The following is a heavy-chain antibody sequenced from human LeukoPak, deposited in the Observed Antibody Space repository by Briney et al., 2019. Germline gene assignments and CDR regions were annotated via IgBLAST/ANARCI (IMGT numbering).Heavy chain of an antibody. J-gene: IGHJ5*02. Sequence: SETLSLTCAVYGGSFSGYYWSWIRQPPGKGLEWIGEINHCGSTNYNPSLKSRVTISVDTSKNQFSLKLSSVTAAATAVYYCARQLKRYYYGSGSYYNASYNWFDPWGQGTLVTVSS. CDR3: ARQLKRYYYGSGSYYNASYNWFDP. CDR1: GGSFSGYY. D-gene: IGHD3-10*01. V-gene: IGHV4-34*01. CDR2: INHCGST.